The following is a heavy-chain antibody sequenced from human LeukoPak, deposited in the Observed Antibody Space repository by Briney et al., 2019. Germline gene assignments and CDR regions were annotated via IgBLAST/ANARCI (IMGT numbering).Heavy chain of an antibody. CDR3: ARVITMVRGVIKSGRYFDY. CDR1: GGSFSGYY. CDR2: INHSGST. V-gene: IGHV4-34*01. D-gene: IGHD3-10*01. J-gene: IGHJ4*02. Sequence: PSETLSLTCAVYGGSFSGYYWSWIRQPPGKGLEWIGEINHSGSTNYNPSLKSRVTISVDTSKNQFSLKLSSVTAADTAVYYCARVITMVRGVIKSGRYFDYWGQGTLVTVSS.